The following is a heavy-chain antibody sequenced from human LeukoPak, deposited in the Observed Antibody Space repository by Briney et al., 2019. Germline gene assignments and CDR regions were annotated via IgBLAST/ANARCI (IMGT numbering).Heavy chain of an antibody. CDR1: GFTFENYG. Sequence: GGSLRLSCAASGFTFENYGMSWVRQAPGKGLEWVSSINWNGGSTGYADSVKGRFTFSRDNAKNSLYLQMNSLRAEDTALYYCARVGGSGYYYYFDYWGQGTLVSVSS. J-gene: IGHJ4*02. V-gene: IGHV3-20*04. CDR2: INWNGGST. CDR3: ARVGGSGYYYYFDY. D-gene: IGHD3-22*01.